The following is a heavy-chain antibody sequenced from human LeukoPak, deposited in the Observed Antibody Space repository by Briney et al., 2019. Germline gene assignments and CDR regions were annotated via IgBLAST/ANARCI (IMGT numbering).Heavy chain of an antibody. CDR3: ARDGAAATDYAFDI. V-gene: IGHV3-21*01. J-gene: IGHJ3*02. D-gene: IGHD6-25*01. CDR2: ISSSSSYM. Sequence: GGSLRLSCAASGFTFSSYSMNWVRQAPGKGLEWVSSISSSSSYMYYADSVKGRFTISRDNAKNSLYLQMNSLRAEDTAVYYCARDGAAATDYAFDIWGQGTMVTVSS. CDR1: GFTFSSYS.